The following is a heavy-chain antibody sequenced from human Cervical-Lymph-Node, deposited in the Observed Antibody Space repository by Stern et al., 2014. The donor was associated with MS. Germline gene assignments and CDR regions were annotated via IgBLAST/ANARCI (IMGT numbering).Heavy chain of an antibody. CDR3: ARGDSEAPIYYFDS. D-gene: IGHD2-21*01. J-gene: IGHJ4*02. Sequence: VQLVASGAEVKKPGSSMKVSCKTSGGTFSNFAISWVRQAPGQGLEWMGGITTIFDATNYAQKFQGRVTITADESTRTVYMELSSLRSDDTAMYYCARGDSEAPIYYFDSWGQGTLVTVSS. CDR2: ITTIFDAT. V-gene: IGHV1-69*01. CDR1: GGTFSNFA.